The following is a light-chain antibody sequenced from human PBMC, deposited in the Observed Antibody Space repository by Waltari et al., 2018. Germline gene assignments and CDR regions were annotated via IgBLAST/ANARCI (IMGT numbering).Light chain of an antibody. CDR3: QHYVRLPAT. Sequence: IVLTQSPGTLSLSPGERATLSCRASQSVGGTLAWYQQKPGQAPGLLMYGTSIRAPGTPDRFSGTGSGTDFSLTISRLEPEDFAVYYCQHYVRLPATFGQGTKVEIK. CDR2: GTS. J-gene: IGKJ1*01. CDR1: QSVGGT. V-gene: IGKV3-20*01.